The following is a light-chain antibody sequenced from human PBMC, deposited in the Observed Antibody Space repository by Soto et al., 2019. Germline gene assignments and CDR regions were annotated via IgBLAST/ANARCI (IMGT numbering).Light chain of an antibody. Sequence: QSVLTQPPSASGSPGQSVTISCTGTSGDVGAYDYVSWYQQHPGKAPKLMIYEVSKRPLGVPDRFSGSKSGNTASLTVSGLQAEDEAEYSCSSYAGSNNPYVFGTGTKLTVL. CDR2: EVS. CDR1: SGDVGAYDY. J-gene: IGLJ1*01. CDR3: SSYAGSNNPYV. V-gene: IGLV2-8*01.